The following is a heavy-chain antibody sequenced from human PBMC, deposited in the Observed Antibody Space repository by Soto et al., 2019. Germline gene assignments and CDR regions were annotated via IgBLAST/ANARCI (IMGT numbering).Heavy chain of an antibody. V-gene: IGHV3-49*04. Sequence: GGSLRLSCTASGFTFGDYAMSWVRQAPGKGLEWVGFIRSKAYGGTTEYAASVKGRFTISRDDSKSIAYLQMNSLRAEDTAVYYCARSSSSWYEWENWFDPWGQRTLVTVSS. CDR2: IRSKAYGGTT. J-gene: IGHJ5*02. CDR3: ARSSSSWYEWENWFDP. D-gene: IGHD6-13*01. CDR1: GFTFGDYA.